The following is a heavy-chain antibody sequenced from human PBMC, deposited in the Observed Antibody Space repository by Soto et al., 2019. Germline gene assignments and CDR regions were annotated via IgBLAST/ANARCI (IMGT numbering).Heavy chain of an antibody. D-gene: IGHD4-17*01. CDR3: AREGDDYGDYSSLTDDNWFDP. V-gene: IGHV4-28*03. CDR2: IYYSGST. J-gene: IGHJ5*02. Sequence: PSETLSLTCAVSGYSISSSNWWGWIRQPPGKGLEWIGYIYYSGSTYYNPSLKSRVTMSVDTSKNQFSLKLSSVTAVDTAVYYCAREGDDYGDYSSLTDDNWFDPWGQGTLVTVSS. CDR1: GYSISSSNW.